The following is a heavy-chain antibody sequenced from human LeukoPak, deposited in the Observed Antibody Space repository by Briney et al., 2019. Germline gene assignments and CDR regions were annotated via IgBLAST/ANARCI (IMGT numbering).Heavy chain of an antibody. V-gene: IGHV1-69*05. CDR1: GGTFSSYA. J-gene: IGHJ5*02. CDR3: AREGGIATATTWCFDP. Sequence: GASVKVSCKASGGTFSSYAVSWVRQAPRQGLEWMGGIVPLFGTASYAQNFQGRLTITTDDSASTAYMELSSLRSEDTAVYYCAREGGIATATTWCFDPWGQGTLVTVSS. D-gene: IGHD1-1*01. CDR2: IVPLFGTA.